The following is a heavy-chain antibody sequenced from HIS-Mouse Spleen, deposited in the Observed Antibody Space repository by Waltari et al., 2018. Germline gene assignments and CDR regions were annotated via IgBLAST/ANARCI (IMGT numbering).Heavy chain of an antibody. CDR2: IYYSGST. D-gene: IGHD3-3*01. Sequence: QVQLQQWGAGLLKPSETLSLTCAVYGGSFSGYYWSGIRQPPGKGLEWIGYIYYSGSTYYNPSLKSRVTISVDTSKNQFSLKLSSVTAADTAVYYCARSPYYDFWSGYSDNWFDPWGQGTLVTVSS. CDR1: GGSFSGYY. J-gene: IGHJ5*02. V-gene: IGHV4-34*01. CDR3: ARSPYYDFWSGYSDNWFDP.